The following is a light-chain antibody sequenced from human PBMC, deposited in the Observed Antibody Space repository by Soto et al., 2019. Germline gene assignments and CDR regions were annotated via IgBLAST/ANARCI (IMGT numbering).Light chain of an antibody. CDR1: QSVSSY. V-gene: IGKV3-11*01. CDR3: QQRSNWAIT. J-gene: IGKJ5*01. Sequence: IMLTQSPATLSLSPGERATLSCRASQSVSSYLAWYQQKPGQAPRLLIYDASNRATGIPARFSGSGSGTDFTLTISSLEPEDFAVYYCQQRSNWAITFGQGTRLENK. CDR2: DAS.